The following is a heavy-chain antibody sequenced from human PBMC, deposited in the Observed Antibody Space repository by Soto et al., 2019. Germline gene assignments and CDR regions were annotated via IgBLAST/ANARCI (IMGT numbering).Heavy chain of an antibody. CDR2: ISSSSSYI. CDR3: ARDHPTIAIFGVVSPLSYFDY. D-gene: IGHD3-3*01. CDR1: GFTFSSYS. V-gene: IGHV3-21*01. Sequence: EVQLVESGGGLVKPGGSLRLSCAASGFTFSSYSMNWVRQAPGKGLEWVSSISSSSSYIYYADSVKGRFSISRDNAKYPLYLQLNSLRAEDTAVYYCARDHPTIAIFGVVSPLSYFDYWGQGTLVTVSS. J-gene: IGHJ4*02.